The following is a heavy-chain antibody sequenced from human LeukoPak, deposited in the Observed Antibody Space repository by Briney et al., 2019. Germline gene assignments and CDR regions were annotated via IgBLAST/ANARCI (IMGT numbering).Heavy chain of an antibody. D-gene: IGHD3-3*01. CDR1: GESLTKYY. CDR2: INHRGST. CDR3: ARHPVTIFGVVEGFPLTYFDY. J-gene: IGHJ4*02. Sequence: SETLSLTCAVYGESLTKYYWTWIRQSPGKGLEWIGEINHRGSTNLNPSLKSRVTLSVDTSKNQFSLKLSSVTAADTAVYYCARHPVTIFGVVEGFPLTYFDYWGRGTLVTVSS. V-gene: IGHV4-34*01.